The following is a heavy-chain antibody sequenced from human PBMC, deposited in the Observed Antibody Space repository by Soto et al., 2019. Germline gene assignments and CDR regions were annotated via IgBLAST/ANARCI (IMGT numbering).Heavy chain of an antibody. D-gene: IGHD3-3*01. V-gene: IGHV3-23*01. Sequence: EVQLLESGGGLVQPGESLRLSCAASGFTFSNYAMIWVRQAPGKGPEWVSGISGSGTNTYYADSVEGRFTISRDNSNNALYRKMRRLRAGVTSVMYWGRAEGGRGIAIFVAGGGEYAMVVWGQGTTVTVSS. CDR1: GFTFSNYA. CDR3: GRAEGGRGIAIFVAGGGEYAMVV. CDR2: ISGSGTNT. J-gene: IGHJ6*02.